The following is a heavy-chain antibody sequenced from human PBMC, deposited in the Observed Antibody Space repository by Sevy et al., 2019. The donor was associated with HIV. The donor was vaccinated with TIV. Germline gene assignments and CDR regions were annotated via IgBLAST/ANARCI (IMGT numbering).Heavy chain of an antibody. Sequence: GSLRLSYAASGFTFSTYDMHGVRQVAGEGLEWVSGIGTLLDTYYAASVKGRFIISRDNAKNSLFLQMNSLRAGDTAIYYCARACTAAGYKSGPIDAFDVRGQGTVVTVSS. CDR1: GFTFSTYD. CDR2: IGTLLDT. D-gene: IGHD6-13*01. V-gene: IGHV3-13*01. CDR3: ARACTAAGYKSGPIDAFDV. J-gene: IGHJ3*01.